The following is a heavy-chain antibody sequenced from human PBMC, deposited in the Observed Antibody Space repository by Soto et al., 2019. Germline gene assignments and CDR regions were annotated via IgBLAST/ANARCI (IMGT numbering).Heavy chain of an antibody. J-gene: IGHJ3*02. CDR3: ARASSFRGDFDI. CDR1: GGSIRSSSW. Sequence: QVQLQESGPGLVKPSGTLSLNCAVSGGSIRSSSWWTWLRQSPGKGLEWIGEIYHAGSPNYNPSFQSRVTISADTSKIVFSLRLPSVPAADTAIYYCARASSFRGDFDIWGQGTAVTVSS. D-gene: IGHD3-10*01. CDR2: IYHAGSP. V-gene: IGHV4-4*02.